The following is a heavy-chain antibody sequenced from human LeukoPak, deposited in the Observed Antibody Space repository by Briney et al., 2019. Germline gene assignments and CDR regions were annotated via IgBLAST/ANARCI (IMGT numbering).Heavy chain of an antibody. CDR1: GGSISSGGYY. Sequence: PSETLSLTCTVSGGSISSGGYYWSWIRQHPGKGLEWIGYIYYSGSTYCNPSLKSRVTISVDTSKNQFSLKLSSVTAADTAVYYCARGLSSGYYYVPPYYFDYWGQGTLVTVSS. D-gene: IGHD3-22*01. J-gene: IGHJ4*02. V-gene: IGHV4-31*03. CDR3: ARGLSSGYYYVPPYYFDY. CDR2: IYYSGST.